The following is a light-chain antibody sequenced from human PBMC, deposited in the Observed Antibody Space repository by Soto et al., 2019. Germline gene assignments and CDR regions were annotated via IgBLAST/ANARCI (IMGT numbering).Light chain of an antibody. J-gene: IGKJ3*01. Sequence: DIQLTQSPSFLSASVGDRVTITCRASQGISSYLAWYQQKPGTAPKLLIFAASTLQNGVPSRFXGSGSGPEFTLTISSLQPEDFATYYCLHLNSYSPDTFGPGTKVDIK. CDR1: QGISSY. V-gene: IGKV1-9*01. CDR2: AAS. CDR3: LHLNSYSPDT.